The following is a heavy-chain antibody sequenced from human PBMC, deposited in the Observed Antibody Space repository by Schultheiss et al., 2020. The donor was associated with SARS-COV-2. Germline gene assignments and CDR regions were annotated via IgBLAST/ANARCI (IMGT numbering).Heavy chain of an antibody. D-gene: IGHD3/OR15-3a*01. CDR2: ISGSGGST. CDR3: AKPGLVIRGGDY. Sequence: GGSLRLSCAASGFTFSSYGMHWVRQAPGKGLEWVSAISGSGGSTYYADSVKGRFTISRDNSKNTLYLQMNSLRAEDTAVYYCAKPGLVIRGGDYWGQGTLVTVSS. J-gene: IGHJ4*02. CDR1: GFTFSSYG. V-gene: IGHV3-23*01.